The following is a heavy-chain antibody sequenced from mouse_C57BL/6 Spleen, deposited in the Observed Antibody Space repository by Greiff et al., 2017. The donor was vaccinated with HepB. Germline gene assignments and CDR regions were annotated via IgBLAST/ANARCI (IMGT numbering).Heavy chain of an antibody. D-gene: IGHD1-1*01. CDR2: IYPGDGDT. Sequence: VKLMESGPELVKPGASVKISCKASGYAFSSSWMNWVKQRPGKGLEWIGRIYPGDGDTNYNGKFKGKATLTADKSSSTAYMQRSSLTSEDSAVYFCARCGGYYYGSGGYFDVWGTGTTVTVSS. V-gene: IGHV1-82*01. CDR1: GYAFSSSW. CDR3: ARCGGYYYGSGGYFDV. J-gene: IGHJ1*03.